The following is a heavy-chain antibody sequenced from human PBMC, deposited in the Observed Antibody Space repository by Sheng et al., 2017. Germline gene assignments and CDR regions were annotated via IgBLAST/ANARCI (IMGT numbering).Heavy chain of an antibody. D-gene: IGHD5-18*01. CDR2: IDRSGGQT. Sequence: EVQLVESGGGLVQPGGTLRLSCVASGFTFNNSAMTWLRQAPGKAPEWVSSIDRSGGQTYSAESVKGHFTISRDNSKNTLYLQMHRLRAEDTAVYYCAKVGGNQLWLSEYCDHWGQGTLVTVSS. CDR1: GFTFNNSA. V-gene: IGHV3-23*04. J-gene: IGHJ4*02. CDR3: AKVGGNQLWLSEYCDH.